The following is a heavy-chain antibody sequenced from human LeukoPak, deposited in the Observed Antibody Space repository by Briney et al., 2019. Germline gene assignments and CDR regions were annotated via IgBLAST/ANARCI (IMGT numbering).Heavy chain of an antibody. V-gene: IGHV3-48*02. CDR1: GFSFTDYP. D-gene: IGHD3-9*01. Sequence: GGSLRLSCATSGFSFTDYPMNWVRQAPGKGLEWISNIRTTAEGAKYAYYADSVKGRVTISRDDGKNTLYLHMNGLRDDDTAVYYCATDQRYAFDYWGQGILVTVSS. CDR3: ATDQRYAFDY. CDR2: IRTTAEGAKYA. J-gene: IGHJ4*02.